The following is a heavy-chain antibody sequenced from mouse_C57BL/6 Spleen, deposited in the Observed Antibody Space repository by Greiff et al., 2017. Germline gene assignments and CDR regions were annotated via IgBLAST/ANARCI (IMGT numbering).Heavy chain of an antibody. V-gene: IGHV1-52*01. CDR3: ARYAHYGSSYYFDY. Sequence: QVQLQQPGAELVRPGSSVKLSCKASGYTFTSYWMHWVKQRPIQGLEWIGNIDPSDSETHYNQKFKDKATLTVDKSSSTAYMQLSSLTSEDSAVYYCARYAHYGSSYYFDYWGQGTTLTVSS. CDR2: IDPSDSET. J-gene: IGHJ2*01. CDR1: GYTFTSYW. D-gene: IGHD1-1*01.